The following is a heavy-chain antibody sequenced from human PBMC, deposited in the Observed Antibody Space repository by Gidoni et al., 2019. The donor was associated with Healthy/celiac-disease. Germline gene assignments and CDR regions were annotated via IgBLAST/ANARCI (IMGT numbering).Heavy chain of an antibody. CDR2: INPNSGGT. CDR1: GYTFTDYY. V-gene: IGHV1-2*02. D-gene: IGHD4-4*01. CDR3: AREAEGRGLQGFLLLDY. Sequence: QVQLVQSGAEVKKPGASVKVSCKASGYTFTDYYMHWVRQAPGQGLEWMGWINPNSGGTNYAQKFQGGVTMTRDTSISTAYMELSRLRSDDTAVYYCAREAEGRGLQGFLLLDYWGQGTLVTVSS. J-gene: IGHJ4*02.